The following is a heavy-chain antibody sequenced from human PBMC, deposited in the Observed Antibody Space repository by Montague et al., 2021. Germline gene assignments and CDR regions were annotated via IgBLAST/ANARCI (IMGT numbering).Heavy chain of an antibody. V-gene: IGHV4-39*01. Sequence: SETLSLTCTVSGGSISSNSYWWARIRQPPGKGLEYVGTTFNTGSSYYSPSLKSRVTISVDTSKNQFSLRLSAVTAADTAVYYCARSLYCIGGSSYSGFDPWGQGTLVTVSS. CDR3: ARSLYCIGGSSYSGFDP. CDR2: TFNTGSS. D-gene: IGHD2-15*01. CDR1: GGSISSNSYW. J-gene: IGHJ5*02.